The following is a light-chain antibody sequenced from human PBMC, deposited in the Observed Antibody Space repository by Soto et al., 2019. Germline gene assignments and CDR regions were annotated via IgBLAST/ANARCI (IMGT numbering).Light chain of an antibody. V-gene: IGKV3-20*01. CDR1: QTVSSSY. Sequence: EIVLTQSPGTLSLSPGERATLSCRASQTVSSSYLAWYQQKPGQAPRLLIYGASSRATGIPDRFSGSGSGTDFTLTISRLEPEDLAVYYCQQYGSSPEISFGPGTKVDIK. J-gene: IGKJ3*01. CDR3: QQYGSSPEIS. CDR2: GAS.